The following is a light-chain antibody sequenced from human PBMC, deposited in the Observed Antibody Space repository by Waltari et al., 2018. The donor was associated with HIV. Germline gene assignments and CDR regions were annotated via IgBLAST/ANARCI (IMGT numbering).Light chain of an antibody. Sequence: DIVLTQSPDTLTVSLGERATINCKASQSVLYSSNNKNYLAWYQQKAGQSPRLLINWASTREYGVPERFSGSGSGTNFTLTISSLQAEDVALYYCLQYYSSLYTFGQGTKLEIK. CDR1: QSVLYSSNNKNY. CDR3: LQYYSSLYT. CDR2: WAS. V-gene: IGKV4-1*01. J-gene: IGKJ2*01.